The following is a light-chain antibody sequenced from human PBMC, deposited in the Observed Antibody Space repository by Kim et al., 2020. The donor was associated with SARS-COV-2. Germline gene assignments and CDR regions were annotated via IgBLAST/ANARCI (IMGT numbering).Light chain of an antibody. CDR3: SSYTSSSTVV. Sequence: QSVLTQPASVSGSPGQSITITCTGTSSDVGGYNYVSWYQQHPGKAPKLMIYDVSNRPSGVSNRFSGSKSGNTASLTISGLQAEDEAAYYCSSYTSSSTVVFGGGTQLTLL. CDR2: DVS. J-gene: IGLJ2*01. V-gene: IGLV2-14*03. CDR1: SSDVGGYNY.